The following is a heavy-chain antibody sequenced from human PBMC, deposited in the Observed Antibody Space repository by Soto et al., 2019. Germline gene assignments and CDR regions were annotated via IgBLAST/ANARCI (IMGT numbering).Heavy chain of an antibody. CDR3: AQFRGTGIMSRVY. J-gene: IGHJ4*02. Sequence: QITLKESGPTLVKSTQTLTLTCTFSGFSLSTRGVVVAWIRQPPGKALEWLTLIYWDDEKHYSPSLKSSITITKDTSKNQVVLKMTNMEPVDTATYYCAQFRGTGIMSRVYWGEGTLVTVS. V-gene: IGHV2-5*02. CDR2: IYWDDEK. D-gene: IGHD3-10*01. CDR1: GFSLSTRGVV.